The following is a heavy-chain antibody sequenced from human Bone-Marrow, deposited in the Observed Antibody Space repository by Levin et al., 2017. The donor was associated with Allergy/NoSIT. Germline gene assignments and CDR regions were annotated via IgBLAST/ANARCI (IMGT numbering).Heavy chain of an antibody. CDR1: GFTFSSSA. J-gene: IGHJ4*02. V-gene: IGHV3-33*01. CDR2: IWSDGSIQ. CDR3: VRDRNYYFDY. Sequence: LSLPCAAAGFTFSSSAMHWVRQAPGKGLESVAVIWSDGSIQDYEDSVKGRFAISRDNSKNTVYLEMNNLRAEDTAVYYCVRDRNYYFDYWGQGTLVTVSA.